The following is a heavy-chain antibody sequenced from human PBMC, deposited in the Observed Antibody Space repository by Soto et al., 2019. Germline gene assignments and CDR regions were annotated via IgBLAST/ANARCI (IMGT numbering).Heavy chain of an antibody. V-gene: IGHV4-34*01. CDR1: GGSFSGYY. J-gene: IGHJ6*02. D-gene: IGHD2-15*01. CDR2: INHSGST. Sequence: SETLSLTCAVYGGSFSGYYWSWIRQPPGKGLEWIGEINHSGSTNYNPSLKSRVTISVDTSKNQFSLKLSSVTAADTAVYYCARGDCSGGSCYYYYYGMDVWGQGTTVTVSS. CDR3: ARGDCSGGSCYYYYYGMDV.